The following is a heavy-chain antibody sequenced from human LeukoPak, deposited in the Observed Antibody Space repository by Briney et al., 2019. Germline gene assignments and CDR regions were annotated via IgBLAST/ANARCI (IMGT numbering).Heavy chain of an antibody. CDR1: GLTFDIYS. Sequence: QTGGSLRLSCEASGLTFDIYSMSWVRQAPGKGLEWVADISNSGGITMYADSVKGRFTISRDNSKNTVYLQMNSLRAEDTAVYYCSQGLQAAGHLAHDNWGQGALVTVSS. D-gene: IGHD1-14*01. V-gene: IGHV3-23*01. J-gene: IGHJ4*02. CDR2: ISNSGGIT. CDR3: SQGLQAAGHLAHDN.